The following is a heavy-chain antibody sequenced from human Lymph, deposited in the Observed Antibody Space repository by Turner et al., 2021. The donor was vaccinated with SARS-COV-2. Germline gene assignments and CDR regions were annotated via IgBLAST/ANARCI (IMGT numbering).Heavy chain of an antibody. Sequence: EVQLLESGGGLVQPGGSLRLSCAASGFTFTSYGMSWVRQAPGKGLEWVSAISGSGGSTYYADSVKGRFTISRDNSKNTLNLQMNSLRAEDTAVYYCAKDSRVLEWLLFGEFDYWGQGTLVTVSS. CDR1: GFTFTSYG. J-gene: IGHJ4*02. V-gene: IGHV3-23*01. D-gene: IGHD3-3*01. CDR2: ISGSGGST. CDR3: AKDSRVLEWLLFGEFDY.